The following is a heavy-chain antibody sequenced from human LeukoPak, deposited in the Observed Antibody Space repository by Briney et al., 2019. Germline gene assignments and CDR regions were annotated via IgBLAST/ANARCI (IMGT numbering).Heavy chain of an antibody. D-gene: IGHD3-22*01. CDR3: ARDQGGHYDSSGYADY. CDR1: GFTFSSYA. V-gene: IGHV3-64*01. Sequence: GGSLRLSCAASGFTFSSYAMHWVRQAPGKGLEYVSAISSNGGSTYYANSVKGRFTISRDNSKNTLYLQMGSLGAEDMAVYYCARDQGGHYDSSGYADYWGQGTLVTVSS. CDR2: ISSNGGST. J-gene: IGHJ4*02.